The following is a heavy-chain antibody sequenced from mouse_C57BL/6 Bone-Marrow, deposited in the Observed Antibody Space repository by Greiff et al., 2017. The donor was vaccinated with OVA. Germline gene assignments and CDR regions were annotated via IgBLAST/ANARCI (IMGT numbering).Heavy chain of an antibody. CDR3: ARLEGRGDY. CDR2: ISYDGSN. CDR1: GYSITSGYY. Sequence: EVKLQESGPGLVKPSQSLSLTCSVTGYSITSGYYWNWIRQFPGNKLEWMGYISYDGSNNYNPSLKNRISITRDTSKNQFFLKLNSVTTEDTATYYCARLEGRGDYWGQGTTLTVSS. J-gene: IGHJ2*01. V-gene: IGHV3-6*01.